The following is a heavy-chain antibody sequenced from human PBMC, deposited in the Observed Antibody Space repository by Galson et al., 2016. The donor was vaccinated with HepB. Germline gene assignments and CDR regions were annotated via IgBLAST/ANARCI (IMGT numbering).Heavy chain of an antibody. V-gene: IGHV3-30-3*01. J-gene: IGHJ4*02. CDR2: ISFDGSTK. CDR3: ARERDRGYTGYSSHLFDY. D-gene: IGHD5-12*01. CDR1: GFTFSTYA. Sequence: SLRLSCAASGFTFSTYAMHWVRQAPGKGLEWVAVISFDGSTKFIADTVKGRFTISRDSSKNMLFLQMNDLRVEDTALYFCARERDRGYTGYSSHLFDYWGQGNLVTVSS.